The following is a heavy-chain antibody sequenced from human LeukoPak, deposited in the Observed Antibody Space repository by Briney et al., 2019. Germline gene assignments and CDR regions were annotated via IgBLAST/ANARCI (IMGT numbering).Heavy chain of an antibody. CDR3: AREGIAAAGTTSYYYYYYMDV. J-gene: IGHJ6*03. CDR1: GFTFSSYS. D-gene: IGHD6-13*01. CDR2: ISSSSSYI. V-gene: IGHV3-21*01. Sequence: GGSLRLSCAASGFTFSSYSMNWVRQAPGKGLECVSSISSSSSYIYYADSVKGRFTISRDNAKNSLYLQMNSLRAEDTAVYYCAREGIAAAGTTSYYYYYYMDVWGKGTTVTVSS.